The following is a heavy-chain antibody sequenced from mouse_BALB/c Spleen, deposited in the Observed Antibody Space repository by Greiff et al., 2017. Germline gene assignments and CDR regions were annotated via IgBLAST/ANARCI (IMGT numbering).Heavy chain of an antibody. J-gene: IGHJ4*01. D-gene: IGHD2-10*02. Sequence: EVQLVESGGDLVKPGGSLILSCAASGFPFSSYGMSWVRQTPDKRLEWVATISSGGSYTYYPDSVKWRFTISRDIAKNTLYLQMSSLKSEDTAMYYCARQGYGNYDAMGYWGQGTSVTVAS. CDR3: ARQGYGNYDAMGY. V-gene: IGHV5-6*01. CDR1: GFPFSSYG. CDR2: ISSGGSYT.